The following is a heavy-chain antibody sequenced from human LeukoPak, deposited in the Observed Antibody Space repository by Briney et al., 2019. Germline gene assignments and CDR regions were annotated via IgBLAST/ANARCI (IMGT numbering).Heavy chain of an antibody. V-gene: IGHV1-3*01. CDR1: GYTFTSYA. J-gene: IGHJ6*02. Sequence: GASAKVSCKAFGYTFTSYALLWVRQAPGQRLEWMGWINAGTDDTKYSQKFQGGVSITRDTSASTAYLELSSLRSEDTAVYYCARDWYYDILADTSYYGMDVWGQGTTVTVSS. CDR3: ARDWYYDILADTSYYGMDV. D-gene: IGHD3-9*01. CDR2: INAGTDDT.